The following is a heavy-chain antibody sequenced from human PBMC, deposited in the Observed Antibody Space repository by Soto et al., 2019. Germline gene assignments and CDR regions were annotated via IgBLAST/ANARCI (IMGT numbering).Heavy chain of an antibody. V-gene: IGHV1-46*01. CDR3: AREGLGTVVVLSDIEGYYYGMDV. J-gene: IGHJ6*02. D-gene: IGHD2-2*01. CDR1: GYTFTNYY. Sequence: ASVKVSCKASGYTFTNYYMYWVRQAPGQGLEWMGTINPSGGGTSYAQKFQGRVTMTTDASTSTVYTELSSLRSEDTAVYYCAREGLGTVVVLSDIEGYYYGMDVCGQGYTVTVS. CDR2: INPSGGGT.